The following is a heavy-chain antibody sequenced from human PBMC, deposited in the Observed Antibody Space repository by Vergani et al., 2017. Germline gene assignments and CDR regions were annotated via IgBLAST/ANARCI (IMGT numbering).Heavy chain of an antibody. D-gene: IGHD1-1*01. Sequence: QVHLVESGGGVVQPGRSLRLSCVVSGFISSYYGMHWVRQAPGKGLEWVAVITYDGTQKYYADSVKGQFTISSDNSKSTLYLQMNSLRTEDTAVYYCATKSCGTPGCQIGYFREWGQGTLVTVSS. CDR3: ATKSCGTPGCQIGYFRE. CDR2: ITYDGTQK. J-gene: IGHJ1*01. CDR1: GFISSYYG. V-gene: IGHV3-30*03.